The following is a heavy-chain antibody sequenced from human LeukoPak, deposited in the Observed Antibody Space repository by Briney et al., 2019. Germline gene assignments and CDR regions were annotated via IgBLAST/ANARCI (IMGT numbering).Heavy chain of an antibody. J-gene: IGHJ4*02. Sequence: SETLSLTCTVSGGSIISSSYYWGWIRQPPGKGLEWIGNIYYSGNTYYNQSLKSRVTISVDTSKNQFSLKLSSVTATDTAVYYCARLQYSSSWYDRTPKYYFDYWGQGTLVTVSS. V-gene: IGHV4-39*01. CDR2: IYYSGNT. CDR1: GGSIISSSYY. D-gene: IGHD6-13*01. CDR3: ARLQYSSSWYDRTPKYYFDY.